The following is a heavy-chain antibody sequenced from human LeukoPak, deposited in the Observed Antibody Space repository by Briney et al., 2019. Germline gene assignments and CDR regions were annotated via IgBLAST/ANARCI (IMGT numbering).Heavy chain of an antibody. CDR3: AKGLGVVIDFLVFDN. CDR2: ISVSGGST. J-gene: IGHJ4*02. Sequence: GGSLRLSCAASGFTFSIYAMSWVRQAPGKGLEWVSAISVSGGSTYYADSVKGRFTFSRDNSKNTLYLQMNSLRAEDTAIYYCAKGLGVVIDFLVFDNWGQGTLVTVSS. D-gene: IGHD3-3*01. V-gene: IGHV3-23*01. CDR1: GFTFSIYA.